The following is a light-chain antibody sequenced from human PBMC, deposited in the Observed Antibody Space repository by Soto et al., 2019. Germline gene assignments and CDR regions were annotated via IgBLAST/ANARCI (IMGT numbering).Light chain of an antibody. CDR1: QSVGSGY. CDR2: GTS. J-gene: IGKJ3*01. V-gene: IGKV3-20*01. CDR3: QQYASSPFT. Sequence: EIVLTQSPGTLSLSPGERATLSCRASQSVGSGYFAWYQQKPDQAPRLLIYGTSSRATDIPNRFSGSASGTDFTLTISRLEPEDFAVYYGQQYASSPFTFGPGTKVDIK.